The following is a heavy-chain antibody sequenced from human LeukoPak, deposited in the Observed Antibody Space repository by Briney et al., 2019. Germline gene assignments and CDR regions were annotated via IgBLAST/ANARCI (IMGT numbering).Heavy chain of an antibody. V-gene: IGHV3-30*04. CDR3: AREKSGSYDY. CDR1: GFTFSSYA. D-gene: IGHD1-26*01. Sequence: PGGSLRLSCAASGFTFSSYAMHWVRQAPGKGLEWGAVISYDGSNKYYADSVKGRFTISRDNSKNTLYLQMNSLRAEDTAVYYCAREKSGSYDYWGQGTLVTVSS. CDR2: ISYDGSNK. J-gene: IGHJ4*02.